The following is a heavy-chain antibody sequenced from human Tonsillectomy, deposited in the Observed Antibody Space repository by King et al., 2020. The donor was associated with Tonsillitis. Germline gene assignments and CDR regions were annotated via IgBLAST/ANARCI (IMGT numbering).Heavy chain of an antibody. D-gene: IGHD4-17*01. V-gene: IGHV5-10-1*01. CDR3: AYYGASDAFDF. CDR2: IDPADSHT. J-gene: IGHJ3*01. CDR1: GYSFNSYW. Sequence: QLVQSGAEVKKPGESLKISCKGSGYSFNSYWIGWVRQMPGRGLEWMGRIDPADSHTTYSPSFQGHVTFSADKAINTAFLQWTSLKASDTAMYYCAYYGASDAFDFWGQGTMVIVSS.